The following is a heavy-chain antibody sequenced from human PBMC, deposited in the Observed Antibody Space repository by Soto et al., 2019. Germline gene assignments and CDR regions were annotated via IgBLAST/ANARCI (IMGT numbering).Heavy chain of an antibody. V-gene: IGHV4-34*01. CDR1: GGSFSGYY. Sequence: SETLSLTCAVYGGSFSGYYWSWIRQPPGKGLEWIGEINHSGSTNYNPSLKSRVTISVDTSKNQFSLKLSSVTAADTAVYYCARKGGYYYMDVWGKGTTVTVSS. J-gene: IGHJ6*03. CDR3: ARKGGYYYMDV. CDR2: INHSGST. D-gene: IGHD3-16*01.